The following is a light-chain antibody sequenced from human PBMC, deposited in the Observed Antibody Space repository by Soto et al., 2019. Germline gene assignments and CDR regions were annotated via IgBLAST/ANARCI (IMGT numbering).Light chain of an antibody. CDR2: DAS. CDR3: HHRSNWPLT. CDR1: QSVSSY. V-gene: IGKV3-11*01. J-gene: IGKJ4*01. Sequence: EIVLTQSPATLSLSPGERATLSCRASQSVSSYLGWYQQKPGQAPRLLIYDASNRATGIPARFSGSGSGTDFTLTISSLEPEDFAVYYCHHRSNWPLTFGGGTKVDIK.